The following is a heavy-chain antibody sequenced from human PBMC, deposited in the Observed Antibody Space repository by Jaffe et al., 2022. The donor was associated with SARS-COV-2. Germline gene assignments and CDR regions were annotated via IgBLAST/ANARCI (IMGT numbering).Heavy chain of an antibody. J-gene: IGHJ4*02. V-gene: IGHV4-39*01. Sequence: QLQLQESGPGLVRSSETLSLTCSVSGGSLSRSGDYWVWIRQPPGKGLEWVGSIYFGGTTYYNPSFKNRVAVSADTSKSQFSLNLSSVTAADTAVYYCATRSVSYAPHLGQGILVTVSS. D-gene: IGHD2-2*01. CDR3: ATRSVSYAPH. CDR1: GGSLSRSGDY. CDR2: IYFGGTT.